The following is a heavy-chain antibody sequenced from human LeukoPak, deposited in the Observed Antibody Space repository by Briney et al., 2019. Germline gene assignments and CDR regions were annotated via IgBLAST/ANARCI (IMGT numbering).Heavy chain of an antibody. J-gene: IGHJ4*02. CDR1: GFTFSTYG. Sequence: PGGSLRLSCAASGFTFSTYGMHWVRQAPGKGLEWVAVIWYDGSNKYYIDSVRGRFTISRDNSRNTLYLQMNSRRAEDTAVYYCARGFDSGYDFGYWGQGTLVTGSP. CDR2: IWYDGSNK. V-gene: IGHV3-33*01. CDR3: ARGFDSGYDFGY. D-gene: IGHD5-12*01.